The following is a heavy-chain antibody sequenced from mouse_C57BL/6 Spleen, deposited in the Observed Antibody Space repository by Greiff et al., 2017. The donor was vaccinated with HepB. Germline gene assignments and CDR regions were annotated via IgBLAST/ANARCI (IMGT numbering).Heavy chain of an antibody. Sequence: QVQLQQPGAELVMPGASVKLSCKASGYTFTSYWMHWVKQRPGQGLEWIGEIDPSDSDTNYNQKFKGKSTLTGDKSSSTAYMQLSSLTSEDSAVYYCARGRAYYSYYFDYWGQGTTLTVSS. CDR3: ARGRAYYSYYFDY. J-gene: IGHJ2*01. V-gene: IGHV1-69*01. CDR1: GYTFTSYW. D-gene: IGHD1-1*01. CDR2: IDPSDSDT.